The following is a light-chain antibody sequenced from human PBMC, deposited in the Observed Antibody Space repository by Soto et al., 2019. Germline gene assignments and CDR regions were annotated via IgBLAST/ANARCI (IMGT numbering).Light chain of an antibody. CDR3: SSYTSSTPDV. CDR1: SSDVGGYGY. V-gene: IGLV2-14*01. Sequence: QSALTQPASVSGSPGQSITISCTGTSSDVGGYGYVSWYQQHPGKAPKLTIYGVNNRPSGVSYRCSGSKSGNTASLTISGLQAEDEADYYCSSYTSSTPDVFGTGTTLTVL. J-gene: IGLJ1*01. CDR2: GVN.